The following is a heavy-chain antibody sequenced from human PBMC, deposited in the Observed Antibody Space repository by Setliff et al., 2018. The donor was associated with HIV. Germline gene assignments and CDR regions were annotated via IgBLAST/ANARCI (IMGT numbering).Heavy chain of an antibody. V-gene: IGHV4-4*02. CDR2: IYHSGSA. CDR3: ARILVAAAGTGFDP. D-gene: IGHD6-13*01. Sequence: SETLSLTCAVSGGSISSSNWWSWVRQPPGKGLEWIGEIYHSGSANYNPSLKSRVIISIDKSKNKFSLKVSSVTAADSAVYYCARILVAAAGTGFDPWGQGILVTVSS. CDR1: GGSISSSNW. J-gene: IGHJ5*02.